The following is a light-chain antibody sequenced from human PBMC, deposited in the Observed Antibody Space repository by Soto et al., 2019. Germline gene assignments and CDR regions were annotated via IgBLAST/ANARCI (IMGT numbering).Light chain of an antibody. CDR2: GAS. CDR1: QSVSNN. V-gene: IGKV3-15*01. Sequence: EIVMTQSPATLSVSPGEGATLSCRASQSVSNNLAWYQQKPGQAPRLLIYGASTRATAIPARFSGSGSGTEFTLTISSLQSEDFAIYHCQQYNSWPRAFGQGTKVEIK. J-gene: IGKJ1*01. CDR3: QQYNSWPRA.